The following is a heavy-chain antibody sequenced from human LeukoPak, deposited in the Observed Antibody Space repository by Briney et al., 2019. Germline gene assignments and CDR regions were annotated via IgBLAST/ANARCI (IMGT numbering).Heavy chain of an antibody. CDR2: IYYSGST. CDR3: ASGGYNPLDY. D-gene: IGHD5-24*01. J-gene: IGHJ4*02. CDR1: GGSISSYY. Sequence: SETLSLTCTVSGGSISSYYWSWIQQPPGKGLEWIGYIYYSGSTNYNPPLKSRVTISVDTSKNQFSLKLSSVTAADTAVYYCASGGYNPLDYWGQGTLVTVSS. V-gene: IGHV4-59*01.